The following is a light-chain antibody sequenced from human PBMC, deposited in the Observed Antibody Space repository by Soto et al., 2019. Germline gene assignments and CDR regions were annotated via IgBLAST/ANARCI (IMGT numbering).Light chain of an antibody. CDR1: NIGSKS. V-gene: IGLV3-21*04. Sequence: SSELTQPPSVSVAPGKTARITCGGNNIGSKSVHWYQQKPGQAPGLVIYYDSDRPSGIPERFSGSNSGNTATLTISRVEAGDDADYYCQVWDSSSDHVVFGGGTKRTVL. J-gene: IGLJ2*01. CDR3: QVWDSSSDHVV. CDR2: YDS.